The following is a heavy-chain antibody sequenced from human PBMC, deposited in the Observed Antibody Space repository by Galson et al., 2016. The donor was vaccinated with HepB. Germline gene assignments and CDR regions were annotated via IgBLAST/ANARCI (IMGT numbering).Heavy chain of an antibody. CDR2: IYNSGRT. CDR1: GFTVSNLY. Sequence: SLRLSCAASGFTVSNLYMTWVRQAPGKGLEWVALIYNSGRTTYADSVKGRSTISRDNSKNMMSLQMNNLRADDTAVYYCATQSASTKCYWCFDPWGQGTLVTVSS. V-gene: IGHV3-53*01. J-gene: IGHJ5*02. D-gene: IGHD2-2*01. CDR3: ATQSASTKCYWCFDP.